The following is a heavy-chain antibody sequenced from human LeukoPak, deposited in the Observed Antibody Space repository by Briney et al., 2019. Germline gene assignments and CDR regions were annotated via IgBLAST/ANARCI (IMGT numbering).Heavy chain of an antibody. CDR1: GGSVSSGSYY. CDR3: ARDPSGYFNY. J-gene: IGHJ4*02. CDR2: IYDSGST. Sequence: SETLSLTCTVSGGSVSSGSYYWSWIRQPPGKGLEWIGYIYDSGSTNYNPSLKSRVTISVDTSKNQFSLKLSSVTAADAAVYYCARDPSGYFNYWGQGTLVTVSS. D-gene: IGHD3-22*01. V-gene: IGHV4-61*01.